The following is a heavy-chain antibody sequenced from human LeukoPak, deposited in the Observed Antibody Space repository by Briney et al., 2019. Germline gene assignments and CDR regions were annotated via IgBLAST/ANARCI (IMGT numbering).Heavy chain of an antibody. CDR1: EFTFSTYS. D-gene: IGHD2-21*01. V-gene: IGHV3-48*01. CDR2: ISSSSSTI. J-gene: IGHJ4*02. CDR3: AKVVSWWLPFDY. Sequence: GGSLRLSCAASEFTFSTYSMNWVRQAPGKGLEWVSYISSSSSTIYYADSVKGRFTISRDNSKNTLYLQMNSLRAEDTAVYYCAKVVSWWLPFDYWGQGTLVTVSS.